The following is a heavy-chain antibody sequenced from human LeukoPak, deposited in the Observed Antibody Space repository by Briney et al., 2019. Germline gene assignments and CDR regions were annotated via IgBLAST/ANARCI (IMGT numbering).Heavy chain of an antibody. CDR2: ISYDGGNK. Sequence: PGRSLRLSCAASGFTFSSYGMHWVRQAPGKGLEWVAVISYDGGNKYYADSVKGRFTISRDNSKNTLYLQMNSLRAEDTAVYYCAKPRAQGYYGSGKAMDVWGQGTTVTVSS. V-gene: IGHV3-30*18. CDR1: GFTFSSYG. D-gene: IGHD3-10*01. CDR3: AKPRAQGYYGSGKAMDV. J-gene: IGHJ6*02.